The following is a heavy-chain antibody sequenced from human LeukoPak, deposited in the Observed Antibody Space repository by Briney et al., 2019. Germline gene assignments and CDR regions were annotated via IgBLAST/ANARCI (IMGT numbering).Heavy chain of an antibody. D-gene: IGHD3-9*01. V-gene: IGHV1-69*04. CDR2: IIPILGIA. CDR3: ASGDTLTWYAFDI. Sequence: SVKVSCKASGGTFSSYAISWVRQAPGQGLEWMGRIIPILGIANYAQKFQGRVTITADKSTSTAYMELSSLRSEDTAVYYCASGDTLTWYAFDIWGQGTMVTVSS. J-gene: IGHJ3*02. CDR1: GGTFSSYA.